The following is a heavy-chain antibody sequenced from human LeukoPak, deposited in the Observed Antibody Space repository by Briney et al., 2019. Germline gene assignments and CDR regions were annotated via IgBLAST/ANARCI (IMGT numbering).Heavy chain of an antibody. CDR2: IYTSGST. J-gene: IGHJ6*02. V-gene: IGHV4-4*07. CDR1: GGSISSYY. CDR3: ARDGGGSLYGMDV. Sequence: PSETLSLTCTVSGGSISSYYWSWIRQPAGKGLEWIGRIYTSGSTSYNPSLRSRVTMSIDTSNNQFSLKLNSVTAADTAVYYCARDGGGSLYGMDVWGQGTTVTVSS. D-gene: IGHD2-15*01.